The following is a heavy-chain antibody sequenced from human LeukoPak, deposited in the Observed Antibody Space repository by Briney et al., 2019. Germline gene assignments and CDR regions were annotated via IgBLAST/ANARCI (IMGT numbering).Heavy chain of an antibody. CDR1: GGSITSYY. V-gene: IGHV4-59*08. D-gene: IGHD5-12*01. J-gene: IGHJ4*02. CDR2: VYYSGTT. CDR3: ANGGYDSDAFDY. Sequence: SETLSLTCTVSGGSITSYYWSWIRQPPGKGLEWIGYVYYSGTTNYNPSVKSRVTISVDTSKNQFSLKLSSVTAADTAVYYCANGGYDSDAFDYWGQGTLVTVSS.